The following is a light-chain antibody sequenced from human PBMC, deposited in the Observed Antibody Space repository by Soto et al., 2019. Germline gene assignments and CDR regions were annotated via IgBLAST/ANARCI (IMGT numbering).Light chain of an antibody. V-gene: IGLV2-14*02. CDR3: SSYTDSSNYV. Sequence: QSALTQPASVSGSPGQSITISCTGISSDAGSYNLVSWYQHHPGKAPKLMIYQVTNRPSGVSNRFSGSRSGNTASLTISGLQAEDEADYYCSSYTDSSNYVFGTGTKLTVL. J-gene: IGLJ1*01. CDR2: QVT. CDR1: SSDAGSYNL.